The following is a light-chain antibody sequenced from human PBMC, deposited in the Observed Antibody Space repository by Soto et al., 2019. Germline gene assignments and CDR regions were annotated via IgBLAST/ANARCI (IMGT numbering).Light chain of an antibody. CDR2: AAS. CDR3: HKYYSAPFT. J-gene: IGKJ3*01. CDR1: QGISDF. Sequence: DIQMTQSPSSLSASIGDRVTITCRASQGISDFLAWYQQKPGKVSKLLIYAASTLQSGGPSRFSGSGSGTDFTLTISSLQPEDVATYYCHKYYSAPFTFGPGTKVDIK. V-gene: IGKV1-27*01.